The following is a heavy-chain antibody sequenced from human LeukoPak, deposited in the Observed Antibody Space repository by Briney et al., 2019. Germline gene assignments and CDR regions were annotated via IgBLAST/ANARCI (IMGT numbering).Heavy chain of an antibody. CDR3: ARDRHWNQGNFDY. V-gene: IGHV1-2*02. CDR2: INPNSGDT. CDR1: GYTITGYY. Sequence: ASLKVSSKASGYTITGYYIHSVRQAPGQRLEWMGWINPNSGDTNYAQKVQGRVTMTRDTSINTACMELSTLRSDDTAVYYCARDRHWNQGNFDYWGQGTLVTVSS. D-gene: IGHD1-1*01. J-gene: IGHJ4*02.